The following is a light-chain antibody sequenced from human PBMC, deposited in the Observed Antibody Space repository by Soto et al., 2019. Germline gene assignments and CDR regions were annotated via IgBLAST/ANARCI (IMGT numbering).Light chain of an antibody. CDR1: QRVSRN. CDR3: QQYNKWPPRT. Sequence: ETVMTQSPATLSVSPGERATLSCRASQRVSRNLAWYQQKPGQAPRLLIYDASTRATGIPDRFSGSGSETEFTLTISSLQSEDFAVYYCQQYNKWPPRTFGQGTKVDIK. CDR2: DAS. J-gene: IGKJ1*01. V-gene: IGKV3-15*01.